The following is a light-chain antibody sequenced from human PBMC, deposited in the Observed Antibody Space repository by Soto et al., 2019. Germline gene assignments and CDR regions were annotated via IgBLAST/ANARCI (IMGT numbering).Light chain of an antibody. CDR1: QGVGSD. V-gene: IGKV3-15*01. Sequence: EIVMTQSPVTLSASPRERVTLSCRASQGVGSDVAWYQQKPGQAPGLLIYGASIREVGVPVRFSGSGSGTEFTLTISSLQSEDFAVYYCQQYNNWPPFPYGPGTIVDIK. CDR2: GAS. J-gene: IGKJ3*01. CDR3: QQYNNWPPFP.